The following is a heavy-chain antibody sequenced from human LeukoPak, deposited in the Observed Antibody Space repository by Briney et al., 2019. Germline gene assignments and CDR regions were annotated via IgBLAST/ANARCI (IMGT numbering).Heavy chain of an antibody. CDR1: GFSFSNSA. V-gene: IGHV3-74*01. CDR3: ARDICSGIGCYPRAPFDY. D-gene: IGHD2-15*01. CDR2: MNSDGSNT. J-gene: IGHJ4*02. Sequence: GGSLRLSCVASGFSFSNSAMSWVRQAPGEGLVWVSRMNSDGSNTNYADSVKGRFTISRDNAKNTLYLQMNSLRADDTAVYYCARDICSGIGCYPRAPFDYWGQGTLVTVSS.